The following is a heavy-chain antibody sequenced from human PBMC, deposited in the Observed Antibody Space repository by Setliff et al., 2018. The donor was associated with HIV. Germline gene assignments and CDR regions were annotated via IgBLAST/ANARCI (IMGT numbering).Heavy chain of an antibody. CDR1: GYTFATYG. CDR2: TIPVVGTP. J-gene: IGHJ4*02. Sequence: ASVKVSCKASGYTFATYGISWLRQAPGQGLEWMGGTIPVVGTPTYAQKFQGRVTIIADKSTSTAYMELSSLRSEDTAVYYCAREVSVGATFFDLWGPGTPVTVPQ. CDR3: AREVSVGATFFDL. D-gene: IGHD1-26*01. V-gene: IGHV1-69*06.